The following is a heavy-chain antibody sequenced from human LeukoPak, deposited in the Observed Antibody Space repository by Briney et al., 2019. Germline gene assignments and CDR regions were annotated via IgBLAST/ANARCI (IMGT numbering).Heavy chain of an antibody. CDR3: ARDPVVDTAIAFDY. D-gene: IGHD5-18*01. CDR1: GGTFSGYA. CDR2: IIPILGIA. Sequence: SVKVSCKASGGTFSGYAISWVRQAPGQGLEWMGRIIPILGIANYAQKFQGRVTITADKSTGTAYMELSSLRSEDTAVYYCARDPVVDTAIAFDYWGQGTLVTVSS. V-gene: IGHV1-69*04. J-gene: IGHJ4*02.